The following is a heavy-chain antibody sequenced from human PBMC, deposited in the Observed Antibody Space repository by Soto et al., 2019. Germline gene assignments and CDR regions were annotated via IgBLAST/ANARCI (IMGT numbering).Heavy chain of an antibody. V-gene: IGHV1-2*02. CDR1: GYTFTGYY. CDR3: ARADCSGGSCYGWFDP. J-gene: IGHJ5*02. CDR2: INPNSGGT. D-gene: IGHD2-15*01. Sequence: QVQLVQSGAEVKKPGASVKVSCKASGYTFTGYYMHWVRQAPGQGLEWMGWINPNSGGTNYAQKFQGGVTMTTDTSISTAYMELSRLRSDDTAVYYCARADCSGGSCYGWFDPWGQGTLVTVSS.